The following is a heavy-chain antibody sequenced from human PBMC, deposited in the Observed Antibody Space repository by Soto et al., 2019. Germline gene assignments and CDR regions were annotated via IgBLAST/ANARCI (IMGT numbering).Heavy chain of an antibody. J-gene: IGHJ6*02. CDR1: GFTFSTYA. D-gene: IGHD3-10*01. V-gene: IGHV3-23*01. CDR3: AKCQHNSGGSNGGMDV. CDR2: ITGGGGRGT. Sequence: ESGGGLVQPGGSLRLSCAASGFTFSTYAMRWVRQAPGKGLEWVSIITGGGGRGTYYGDSVKGRFTITRDDSKDTLYLQMESLRADETAVYYCAKCQHNSGGSNGGMDVCGQGTTVTVSS.